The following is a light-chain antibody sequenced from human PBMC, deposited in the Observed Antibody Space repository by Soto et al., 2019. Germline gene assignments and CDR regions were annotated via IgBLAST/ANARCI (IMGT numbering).Light chain of an antibody. V-gene: IGKV4-1*01. Sequence: IVMTQSPASLAESLGERATINCKYSQSVLYSSNNKNYLAWYQQKPGQPPKLLIYWASTRESGVPDRFSSSGSGTDFTLTISSLQAEDVAVYYCQQYHSTPLTFGGGTKVEIK. CDR2: WAS. CDR1: QSVLYSSNNKNY. J-gene: IGKJ4*01. CDR3: QQYHSTPLT.